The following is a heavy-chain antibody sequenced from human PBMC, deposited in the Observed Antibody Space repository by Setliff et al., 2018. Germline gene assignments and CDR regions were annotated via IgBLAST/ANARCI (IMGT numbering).Heavy chain of an antibody. CDR3: ARVPHIWFGDLVTFDDAFDV. Sequence: SETLSLTCTVYGGSFSDHFWSWIRQPPGRGLEWIGEINHSGSTNYNPSLKSRVTISVDASKNQFSLKLTSVTAADTAVYFCARVPHIWFGDLVTFDDAFDVWGQGTMVTVSS. D-gene: IGHD3-10*01. V-gene: IGHV4-34*01. CDR1: GGSFSDHF. CDR2: INHSGST. J-gene: IGHJ3*01.